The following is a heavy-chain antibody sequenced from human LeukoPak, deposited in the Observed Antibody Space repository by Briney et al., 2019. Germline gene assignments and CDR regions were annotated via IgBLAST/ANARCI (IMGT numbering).Heavy chain of an antibody. J-gene: IGHJ4*02. Sequence: SETLSLTCTVSGGSISSYYWSWIRQPPGKGLEWIGYIYYSGSTYYNPSLKSRVTISVDTSKNQFSLKLSSVTAADTAVYYCAREDYYGSGSYFDYWGQGTLVTVSS. D-gene: IGHD3-10*01. CDR3: AREDYYGSGSYFDY. V-gene: IGHV4-59*06. CDR2: IYYSGST. CDR1: GGSISSYY.